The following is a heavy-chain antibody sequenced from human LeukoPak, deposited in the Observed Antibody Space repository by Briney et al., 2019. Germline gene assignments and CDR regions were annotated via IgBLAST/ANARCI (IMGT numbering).Heavy chain of an antibody. Sequence: GSLRLSCAASGFTFSSYAMHWVRQAPGKGLEWVAVISYDGSNKYYADSVKGRFTISRDNSKNTLYLQMNSLRAEDTAVYYCARDVYDSSGWVRVITGGGMAVWGQGTTVTVSS. V-gene: IGHV3-30-3*01. J-gene: IGHJ6*02. CDR3: ARDVYDSSGWVRVITGGGMAV. CDR2: ISYDGSNK. CDR1: GFTFSSYA. D-gene: IGHD3-22*01.